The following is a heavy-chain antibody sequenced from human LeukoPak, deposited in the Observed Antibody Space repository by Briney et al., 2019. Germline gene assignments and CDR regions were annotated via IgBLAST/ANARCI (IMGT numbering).Heavy chain of an antibody. CDR2: IYYSGST. Sequence: SETLSLTCTVSGGSISSYYWSWIRQPPGKGLEWVGYIYYSGSTNYNTSLKSRVTISVATSNNQSSLKLSSVTAADTAVYDCARSYGRGAFDIWGQGTMVTVSS. D-gene: IGHD5-18*01. CDR1: GGSISSYY. J-gene: IGHJ3*02. CDR3: ARSYGRGAFDI. V-gene: IGHV4-59*08.